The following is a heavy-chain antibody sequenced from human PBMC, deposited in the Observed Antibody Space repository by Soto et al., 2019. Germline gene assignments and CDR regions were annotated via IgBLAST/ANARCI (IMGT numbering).Heavy chain of an antibody. CDR2: IYYSGST. J-gene: IGHJ4*02. Sequence: PSETLSLTCTVSGGSVSSGSYYWSWIRQPPGKGLEWIGYIYYSGSTNYNPSLKSRVTISVDTSKNQFSLKLSSVTAADTAVYYCAREAHYYDSKGIDPPFYWGQGTLVTVSS. D-gene: IGHD3-22*01. CDR3: AREAHYYDSKGIDPPFY. CDR1: GGSVSSGSYY. V-gene: IGHV4-61*01.